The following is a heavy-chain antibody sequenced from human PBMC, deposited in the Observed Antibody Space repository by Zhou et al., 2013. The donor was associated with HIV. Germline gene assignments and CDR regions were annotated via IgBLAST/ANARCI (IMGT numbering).Heavy chain of an antibody. CDR2: ISSYRGHT. D-gene: IGHD6-25*01. Sequence: QVQLVQSGPEVKKPGASVKVACNAFGYTFSSYYIHWVRQAPGQGLEWMGWISSYRGHTNYAQKLQGRVSVTTDTATNTAYMELRNLRSDXTAVYFCARALALAGSAAASSTSDV. CDR1: GYTFSSYY. V-gene: IGHV1-18*04. J-gene: IGHJ6*01. CDR3: ARALALAGSAAASSTSDV.